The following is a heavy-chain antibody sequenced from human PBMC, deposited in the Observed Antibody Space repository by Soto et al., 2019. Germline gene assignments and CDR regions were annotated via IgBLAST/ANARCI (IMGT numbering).Heavy chain of an antibody. D-gene: IGHD3-16*01. CDR1: GVNFGRLW. V-gene: IGHV3-74*01. Sequence: GGPHRLPYAAAGVNFGRLWMHWVRQAPGKGLMWVSRIDNNGNNIGYEDSVEGRFTISRDNVKNTLYLQMNSLRAEDTAVYYCARNNWGIDYWGQGILVTVS. CDR2: IDNNGNNI. CDR3: ARNNWGIDY. J-gene: IGHJ4*02.